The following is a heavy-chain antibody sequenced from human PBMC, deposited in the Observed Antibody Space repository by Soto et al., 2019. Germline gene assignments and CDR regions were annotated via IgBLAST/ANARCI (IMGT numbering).Heavy chain of an antibody. J-gene: IGHJ6*02. CDR2: IIPIFGTA. D-gene: IGHD3-22*01. Sequence: QVQLVQSGAEVKKPGSSVKVSCKASGGTFSSYDISWVRQAPGQGLEWMGGIIPIFGTANYAQKFQGRVTITADESTSTAYMELSSLRSEDTAVYYCARDRNTHYYDSSGYPYYYGMDVWGQGTTVTFSS. CDR3: ARDRNTHYYDSSGYPYYYGMDV. CDR1: GGTFSSYD. V-gene: IGHV1-69*01.